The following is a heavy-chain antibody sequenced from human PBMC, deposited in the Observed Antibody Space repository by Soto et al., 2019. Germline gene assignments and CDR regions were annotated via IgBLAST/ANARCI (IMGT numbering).Heavy chain of an antibody. J-gene: IGHJ6*02. D-gene: IGHD6-6*01. Sequence: GSLRLSCAASGFTFSSYAMSWVRQAPGKGLEWVSAISGSGGSTYYADSVKGRFTISRDNSKNTLYLQMNSLRAEDTAVYYCAKDQGIAAREAYYYYGMDVWGQGTTVTVSS. CDR2: ISGSGGST. CDR1: GFTFSSYA. CDR3: AKDQGIAAREAYYYYGMDV. V-gene: IGHV3-23*01.